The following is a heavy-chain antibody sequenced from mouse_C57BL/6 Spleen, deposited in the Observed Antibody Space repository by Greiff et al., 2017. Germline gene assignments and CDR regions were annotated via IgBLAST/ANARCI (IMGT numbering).Heavy chain of an antibody. V-gene: IGHV1-7*01. CDR3: AREDSSGYVGY. Sequence: QVQLQQSGAELAKPGASVKLSCKASGYTFTSYWMHWVKQRPGQGLEWIGYINPSSGYTKYNQKFKDKATLTADKSSNTAYMQLSSLTYEDAAVYYCAREDSSGYVGYWGQGTTLTVAT. CDR1: GYTFTSYW. CDR2: INPSSGYT. J-gene: IGHJ2*01. D-gene: IGHD3-2*02.